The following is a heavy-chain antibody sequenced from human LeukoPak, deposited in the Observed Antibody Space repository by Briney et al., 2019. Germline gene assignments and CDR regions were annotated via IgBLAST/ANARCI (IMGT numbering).Heavy chain of an antibody. V-gene: IGHV4-34*01. CDR3: ARGRLTYYYDSRGYNY. D-gene: IGHD3-22*01. CDR1: GGSFSGYY. Sequence: KPSETLSLTCAVYGGSFSGYYWSWIRQPPGKGLEWIGEINHSGSTNYNPSLKSRVTISVDTSKNQFSLKLSSVTAADTAVYYCARGRLTYYYDSRGYNYWGQGTLVTVSS. J-gene: IGHJ4*02. CDR2: INHSGST.